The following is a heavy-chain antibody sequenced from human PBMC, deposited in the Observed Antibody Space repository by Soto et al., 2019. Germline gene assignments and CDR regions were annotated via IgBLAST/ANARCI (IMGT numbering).Heavy chain of an antibody. CDR1: GFTFSISS. CDR2: ISSSRSYI. Sequence: GGSLRLSCAASGFTFSISSMNWVRQAPGKGLEWVSSISSSRSYIYYADTVKGRLTISREKANNSLYLQMNSLRAEDTAVYYCARLENPKTLDYWGQGTLVTVSS. V-gene: IGHV3-21*01. J-gene: IGHJ4*02. D-gene: IGHD3-3*01. CDR3: ARLENPKTLDY.